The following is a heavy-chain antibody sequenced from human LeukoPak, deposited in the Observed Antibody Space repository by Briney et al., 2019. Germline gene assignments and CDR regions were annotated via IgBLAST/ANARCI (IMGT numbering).Heavy chain of an antibody. Sequence: PSETLSLTCTVSGGSISSYYWSWIRQPPGKGLEWIGYIYYSGSTNHNPSLKSRVTISVDTSKNQFSLKLSSVTAADTAVYYCARTKGGSYSIDYWGQGTLVTVSS. D-gene: IGHD1-26*01. CDR1: GGSISSYY. V-gene: IGHV4-59*01. J-gene: IGHJ4*02. CDR2: IYYSGST. CDR3: ARTKGGSYSIDY.